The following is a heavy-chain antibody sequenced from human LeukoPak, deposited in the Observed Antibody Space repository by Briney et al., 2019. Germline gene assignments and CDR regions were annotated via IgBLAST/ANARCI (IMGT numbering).Heavy chain of an antibody. CDR2: INPNSGDT. V-gene: IGHV1-2*06. Sequence: ASVKVSCKASGYTFSDNYMHWVRQAPGLGLEWMGRINPNSGDTNFAQKFQGRVTMTRDTSISTAYMELSRLRSDDTAKYYCAKDRNLWSGYADAFDIWGQGTVVTVSS. CDR3: AKDRNLWSGYADAFDI. D-gene: IGHD3-3*01. CDR1: GYTFSDNY. J-gene: IGHJ3*02.